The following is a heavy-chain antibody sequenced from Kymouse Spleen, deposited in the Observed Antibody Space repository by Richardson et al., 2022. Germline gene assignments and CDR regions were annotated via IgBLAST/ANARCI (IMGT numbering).Heavy chain of an antibody. CDR1: GFTFSSYG. J-gene: IGHJ6*02. D-gene: IGHD3-10*01. CDR3: ARGGYYYGSGSYTDYYYYGMDV. Sequence: QVQLVESGGGVVQPGRSLRLSCAASGFTFSSYGMHWVRQAPGKGLEWVAVIWYDGSNKYYADSVKGRFTISRDNSKNTLYLQMNSLRAEDTAVYYCARGGYYYGSGSYTDYYYYGMDVWGQGTTVTVSS. V-gene: IGHV3-33*01. CDR2: IWYDGSNK.